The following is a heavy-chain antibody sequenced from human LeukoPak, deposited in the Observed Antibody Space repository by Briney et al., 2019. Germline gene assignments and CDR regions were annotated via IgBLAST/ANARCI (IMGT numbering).Heavy chain of an antibody. J-gene: IGHJ4*02. Sequence: PGGSLRLSCAASGFTFSDYYMSWIRQAPGKGLEWVSYISSSGSTIYYADSVKGRFTISRDNVKNSLYLQMSSLTAEDTAVYYCTRDPTYYLRYGYFDFWGQGVLVTVSS. CDR1: GFTFSDYY. CDR2: ISSSGSTI. V-gene: IGHV3-11*04. D-gene: IGHD3-9*01. CDR3: TRDPTYYLRYGYFDF.